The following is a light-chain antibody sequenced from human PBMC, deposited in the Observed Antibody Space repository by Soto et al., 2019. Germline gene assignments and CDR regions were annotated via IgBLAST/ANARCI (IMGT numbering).Light chain of an antibody. CDR1: QSVSNN. V-gene: IGKV3-15*01. CDR3: QQYNFWPPLT. J-gene: IGKJ4*01. Sequence: EIVMTQSPATLSVSPGERATLSCRASQSVSNNLAWYQQIPGQAPRLLIYGASTRATGIPARFSGSGSGTEFTLTISSLQSEDFALYYCQQYNFWPPLTFGGGTKVEIK. CDR2: GAS.